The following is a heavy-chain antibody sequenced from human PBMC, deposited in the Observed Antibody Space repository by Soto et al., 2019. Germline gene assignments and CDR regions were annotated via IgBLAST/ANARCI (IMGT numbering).Heavy chain of an antibody. J-gene: IGHJ4*02. CDR3: ARLYYDILTGYPGFFDY. D-gene: IGHD3-9*01. CDR2: ISAYNGNT. CDR1: GYTFTSYG. V-gene: IGHV1-18*01. Sequence: ASVKVSCKASGYTFTSYGISWVRQAPGQGLEWMGWISAYNGNTNYAQKLQGRVTMTTDTSTSTAYMELRSLRSDDTAAYYCARLYYDILTGYPGFFDYWGQGTLVTVSS.